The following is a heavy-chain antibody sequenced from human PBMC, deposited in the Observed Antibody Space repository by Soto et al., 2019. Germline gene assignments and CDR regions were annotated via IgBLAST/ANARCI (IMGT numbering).Heavy chain of an antibody. V-gene: IGHV3-74*01. CDR2: ITGDGAIT. CDR3: ATLNSFGSDY. CDR1: GFSLSRFW. J-gene: IGHJ4*02. D-gene: IGHD5-18*01. Sequence: GGSLRLSCVASGFSLSRFWMHWVRRVPGKGLVWVSRITGDGAITTYADSVRGRFTISRDNAKSTVYLQMDSLRAEDTAVYYCATLNSFGSDYWGQGTPVTVSS.